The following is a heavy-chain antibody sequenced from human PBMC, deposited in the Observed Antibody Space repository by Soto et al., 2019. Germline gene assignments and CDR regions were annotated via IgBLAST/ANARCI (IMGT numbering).Heavy chain of an antibody. V-gene: IGHV4-59*01. D-gene: IGHD6-6*01. CDR3: ARYKAARLTDYFDY. J-gene: IGHJ4*02. Sequence: SETLSLTCTVSGGSISSYYWSWIRQPPGKGLEWIGYIYYSGSTNYNPSLKSRVTISVDTSKNQFSLKLSSVTAADTAIYYCARYKAARLTDYFDYWGQGTLVTV. CDR1: GGSISSYY. CDR2: IYYSGST.